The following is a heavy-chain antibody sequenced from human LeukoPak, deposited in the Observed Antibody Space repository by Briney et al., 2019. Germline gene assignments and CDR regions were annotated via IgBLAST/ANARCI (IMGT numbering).Heavy chain of an antibody. CDR2: IRSKADGGTT. V-gene: IGHV3-15*01. CDR3: WKGRDY. D-gene: IGHD1-1*01. Sequence: GGSLRLSCAASGFTFSDAWMTWVRQAPGKGLEWVGRIRSKADGGTTDYAAPVKGRFTIPRDDSKTTLHLQMNSLKTEDTAVYYCWKGRDYWGQGTLVTVSS. CDR1: GFTFSDAW. J-gene: IGHJ4*02.